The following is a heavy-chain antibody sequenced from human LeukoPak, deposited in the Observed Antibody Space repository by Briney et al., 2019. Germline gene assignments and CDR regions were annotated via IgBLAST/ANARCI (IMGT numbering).Heavy chain of an antibody. CDR2: IIPIFGTA. CDR3: ASMDIVVVPAVMSAFDI. D-gene: IGHD2-2*03. J-gene: IGHJ3*02. V-gene: IGHV1-69*05. CDR1: GGTFSSYA. Sequence: GASVKVSCKASGGTFSSYAITWVRQAPGQGLEWMGGIIPIFGTANYAQKFQGRVTITTDESTSTAYMELSSLRSEDTAVYYCASMDIVVVPAVMSAFDIWGQGTMVTVSS.